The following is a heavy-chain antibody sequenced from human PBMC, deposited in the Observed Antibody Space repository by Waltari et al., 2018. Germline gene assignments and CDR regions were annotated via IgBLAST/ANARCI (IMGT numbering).Heavy chain of an antibody. CDR3: VRHGFWNFDF. CDR1: GVTSAGNL. J-gene: IGHJ4*02. Sequence: VRLVESGGGWVQLGGSLSPPCLCLGVTSAGNLMAWVRPAPGKGMAWVANIKDDGSKENYVDAVEGRFTISRDNAKNSLYLQMNSLGAEETALYYCVRHGFWNFDFWGQGTLVTVSS. CDR2: IKDDGSKE. V-gene: IGHV3-7*01. D-gene: IGHD3-3*01.